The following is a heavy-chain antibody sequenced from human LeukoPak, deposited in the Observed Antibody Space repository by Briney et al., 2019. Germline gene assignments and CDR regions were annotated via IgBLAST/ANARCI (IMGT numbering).Heavy chain of an antibody. J-gene: IGHJ4*02. V-gene: IGHV4-59*01. CDR2: IYYTGNT. D-gene: IGHD3-10*01. Sequence: PSETLSLTCTVSGGSISTYYWSWIRQPPGKGLEWIGYIYYTGNTNYNPSLKSRVTISVDTSKNQFSLKLSSVTAADTAVYYCARARGSGSYYNGVDYWGQGTLVTVSS. CDR1: GGSISTYY. CDR3: ARARGSGSYYNGVDY.